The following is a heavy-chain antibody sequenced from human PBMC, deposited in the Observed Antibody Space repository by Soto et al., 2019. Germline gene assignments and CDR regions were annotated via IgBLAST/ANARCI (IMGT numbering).Heavy chain of an antibody. D-gene: IGHD3-10*01. J-gene: IGHJ6*03. V-gene: IGHV4-39*01. CDR2: IYYSGST. CDR1: GGSISSSSYY. Sequence: SETLSLTCTVSGGSISSSSYYWGWIRQPPGKGLEWIGSIYYSGSTYYNPSLKSRVTISVDTSKNQFSLKLSSVTAADTAVYYCAGSGSYDYYYYMDVWGKGTTVIVSS. CDR3: AGSGSYDYYYYMDV.